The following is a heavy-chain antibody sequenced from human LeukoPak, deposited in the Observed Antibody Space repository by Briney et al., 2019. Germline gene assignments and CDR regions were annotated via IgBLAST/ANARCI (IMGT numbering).Heavy chain of an antibody. CDR1: GGSFSGYY. J-gene: IGHJ6*02. Sequence: SETLSLTCAVYGGSFSGYYWSWIRQPPGKGLEWIGEINHSGSTNDNPSLKSRVTISVDTSKNQFSLKLSSVTAADTAVYYCARENYYDSSGYKETGYYYYYVMDVWGQGTTVTVSS. D-gene: IGHD3-22*01. CDR3: ARENYYDSSGYKETGYYYYYVMDV. CDR2: INHSGST. V-gene: IGHV4-34*01.